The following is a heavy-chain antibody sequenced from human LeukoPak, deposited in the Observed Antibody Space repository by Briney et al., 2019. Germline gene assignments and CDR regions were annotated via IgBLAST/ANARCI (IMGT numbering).Heavy chain of an antibody. CDR2: IRSKANNYAT. CDR3: AKDLNWGWDY. D-gene: IGHD7-27*01. J-gene: IGHJ4*02. V-gene: IGHV3-73*01. Sequence: GGSLRLSCAASGFTFSGSAMHWVRQASGKGLEWVGRIRSKANNYATAYAASVKGRFTISRDDSKNTAYLQMNSLRPEDTAVYYCAKDLNWGWDYWGQGTLVTVSS. CDR1: GFTFSGSA.